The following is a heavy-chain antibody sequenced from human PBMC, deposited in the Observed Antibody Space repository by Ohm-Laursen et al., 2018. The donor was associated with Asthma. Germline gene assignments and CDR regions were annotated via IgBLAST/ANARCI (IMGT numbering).Heavy chain of an antibody. D-gene: IGHD1-26*01. Sequence: GSLRLSCTASGYTFSRYSIHWVRQVPGKGLEWVASISTASTFIYYADSMRGRFTTSRDNAKNSVYLQMNSLRADDTALYYCARIGPEWELPGREYSLHHWGQGTQVTVSS. V-gene: IGHV3-21*01. CDR3: ARIGPEWELPGREYSLHH. J-gene: IGHJ1*01. CDR2: ISTASTFI. CDR1: GYTFSRYS.